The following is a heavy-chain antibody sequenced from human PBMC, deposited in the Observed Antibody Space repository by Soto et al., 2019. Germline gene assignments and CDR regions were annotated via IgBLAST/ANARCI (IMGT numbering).Heavy chain of an antibody. Sequence: ASVKVSCKASGYTFTSYYMHWVRQAPGQGLEWMGIINPSGGSTSYAQKFQGRVTMTRDTSTSTVYMELSSLRSEDTAVYYCARDSVAGYCSGGSCYDYYYYMDVWGKGTTVTVSS. CDR3: ARDSVAGYCSGGSCYDYYYYMDV. CDR1: GYTFTSYY. J-gene: IGHJ6*03. V-gene: IGHV1-46*03. CDR2: INPSGGST. D-gene: IGHD2-15*01.